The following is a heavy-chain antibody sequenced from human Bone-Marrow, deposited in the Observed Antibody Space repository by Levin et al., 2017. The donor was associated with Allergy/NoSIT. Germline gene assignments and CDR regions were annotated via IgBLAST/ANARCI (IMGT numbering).Heavy chain of an antibody. J-gene: IGHJ4*02. CDR3: ARGQLHEVYHFEK. Sequence: GGSLRLSCSASGFSFSSYGMNWVRQAPGKGLEWVASITSTSDSLYYAASVKGRFTISRDNAKNSLDLQMDSLSAEDTAVYYCARGQLHEVYHFEKWGQGTLVTVSS. CDR1: GFSFSSYG. V-gene: IGHV3-21*01. CDR2: ITSTSDSL. D-gene: IGHD2-2*01.